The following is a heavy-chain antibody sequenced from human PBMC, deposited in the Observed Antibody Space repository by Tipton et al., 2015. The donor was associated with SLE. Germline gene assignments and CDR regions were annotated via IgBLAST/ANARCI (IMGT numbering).Heavy chain of an antibody. V-gene: IGHV3-9*01. J-gene: IGHJ6*03. Sequence: SLRLSCTASGFTFDDYAIHWVRQPPGKGLEWVSGISWNSNIIAYGDSVKGRFTISRDNAKNSLYLQMNSLRAEDTALYYCTRVSRRCHFHFFMDVWGKGTTVTVSS. CDR3: TRVSRRCHFHFFMDV. D-gene: IGHD2-8*01. CDR1: GFTFDDYA. CDR2: ISWNSNII.